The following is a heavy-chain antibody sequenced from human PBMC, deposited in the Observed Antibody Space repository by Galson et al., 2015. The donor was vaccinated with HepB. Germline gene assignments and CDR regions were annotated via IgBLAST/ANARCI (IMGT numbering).Heavy chain of an antibody. CDR1: GFTFSSYA. CDR2: INRNGGRT. CDR3: VKDRGGGSWWGGYFDY. D-gene: IGHD6-13*01. J-gene: IGHJ4*02. Sequence: SLRLSCAVSGFTFSSYAMHWVRQAPGKGLEYVSAINRNGGRTYYADSVKGRFTVSRDNSKNTVYLQMSSLRAEDTAVYYCVKDRGGGSWWGGYFDYWGQGTLVTVSS. V-gene: IGHV3-64D*06.